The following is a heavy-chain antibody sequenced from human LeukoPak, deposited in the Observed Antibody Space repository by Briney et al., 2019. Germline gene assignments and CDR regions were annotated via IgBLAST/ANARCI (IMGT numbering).Heavy chain of an antibody. CDR2: IHSSGGS. J-gene: IGHJ4*02. Sequence: SETLSLTCTVSGASLSNYYRSWIRQTPEKGLEWMGHIHSSGGSSYYPSLKSRLTLSIDTSRNQLSMKLPSVTAADTAVYFCARLGSYHDFWGQGALVTVSS. V-gene: IGHV4-4*09. CDR3: ARLGSYHDF. CDR1: GASLSNYY. D-gene: IGHD1-26*01.